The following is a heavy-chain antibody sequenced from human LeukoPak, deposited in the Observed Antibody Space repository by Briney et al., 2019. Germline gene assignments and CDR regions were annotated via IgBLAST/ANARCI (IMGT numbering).Heavy chain of an antibody. CDR1: GGSISSGSYY. Sequence: SQTLSLTCTVSGGSISSGSYYWSWIRQPAGKGLEWIGRIYTSGSTNYNPSLKSRVTISVDTSKNQFSLKLSSVTAADTAVYYCARDVEAVAGNFDYWGQGTLVTVSP. J-gene: IGHJ4*02. CDR2: IYTSGST. V-gene: IGHV4-61*02. CDR3: ARDVEAVAGNFDY. D-gene: IGHD6-19*01.